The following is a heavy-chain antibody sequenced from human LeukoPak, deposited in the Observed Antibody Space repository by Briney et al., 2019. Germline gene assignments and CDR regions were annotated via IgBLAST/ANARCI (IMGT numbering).Heavy chain of an antibody. Sequence: GGSLRLSCATSGFTFSHFAMHWVRQAPGKGLEWVALISYNGANKFYADSVKGRFTISRDDSKGIAYLQMNSLKTEDTAVYYCTRDQTPYYWGQGTLVTVSS. J-gene: IGHJ4*02. V-gene: IGHV3-30*03. CDR3: TRDQTPYY. CDR2: ISYNGANK. CDR1: GFTFSHFA.